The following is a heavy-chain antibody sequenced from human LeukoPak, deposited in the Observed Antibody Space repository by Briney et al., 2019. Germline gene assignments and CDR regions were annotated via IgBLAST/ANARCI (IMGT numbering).Heavy chain of an antibody. V-gene: IGHV3-33*08. CDR3: ATGDYAPGY. CDR2: IWYDGSNK. J-gene: IGHJ4*02. CDR1: GFTFSNYA. Sequence: GGSLRLSCAASGFTFSNYAMNWVRQAPGKGLEWVAVIWYDGSNKYYADSVKGRFTISRDNSKNTLYLQMNSLRAEDTAVYYCATGDYAPGYWGQGTLVTVSS. D-gene: IGHD4-17*01.